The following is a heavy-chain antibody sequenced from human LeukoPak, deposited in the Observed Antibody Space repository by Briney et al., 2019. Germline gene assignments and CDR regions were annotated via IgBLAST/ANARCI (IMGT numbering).Heavy chain of an antibody. Sequence: GGSLRLSCAASGFTFSSYWMHWVRQAPGKGLVWVSRINSDGSSTSYADSVKDRFTISRDNAKNTLYLQMNSLRAEDTAVYYCARAPERIAVAGTYFDYWGQGTLVTVSS. CDR1: GFTFSSYW. D-gene: IGHD6-19*01. J-gene: IGHJ4*02. CDR2: INSDGSST. CDR3: ARAPERIAVAGTYFDY. V-gene: IGHV3-74*01.